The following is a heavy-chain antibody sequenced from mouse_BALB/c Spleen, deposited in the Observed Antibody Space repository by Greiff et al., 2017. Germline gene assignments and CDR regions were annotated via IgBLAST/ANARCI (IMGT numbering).Heavy chain of an antibody. CDR1: GYAFPNYL. J-gene: IGHJ4*01. V-gene: IGHV1-54*01. CDR2: INPGSGGT. CDR3: AREPEDYYAMDY. Sequence: QVQLQQSGAELVRPGTSVKVSCKASGYAFPNYLIEWVKQRPGQGLEWIGVINPGSGGTNYNEKFKGKATLTADKSSSTAYMQLSSLTSDDSAVYFCAREPEDYYAMDYWGQGTSVTVSS.